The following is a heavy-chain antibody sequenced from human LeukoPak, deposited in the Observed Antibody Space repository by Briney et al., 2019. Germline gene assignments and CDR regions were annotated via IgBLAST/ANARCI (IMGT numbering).Heavy chain of an antibody. J-gene: IGHJ6*04. CDR2: INHSGST. V-gene: IGHV4-34*01. CDR1: GGSFSGYY. CDR3: ARMYITMVRGVIGYYYGMDV. Sequence: SETLSLTCAVYGGSFSGYYWSWIRQPPGKGLEWIGEINHSGSTNYNPSLKSRVTISVDTSKNQFSLKPSSVTAADTAVYYCARMYITMVRGVIGYYYGMDVWGKGTTVTVSS. D-gene: IGHD3-10*01.